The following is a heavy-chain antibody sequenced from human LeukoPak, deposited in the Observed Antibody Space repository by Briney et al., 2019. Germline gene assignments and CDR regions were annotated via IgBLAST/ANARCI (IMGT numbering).Heavy chain of an antibody. CDR2: INPSVGGT. J-gene: IGHJ4*02. CDR3: ARHGSGRYYPAEGRVDY. D-gene: IGHD3-10*01. CDR1: GYGFTSYY. Sequence: AASVKVSCKAFGYGFTSYYIHWVRQAPGQGLEWMGIINPSVGGTTYARKFQGRVTMTRDTSTSTVYVELSSLRSEDTAVYYCARHGSGRYYPAEGRVDYWGQGTLVTVSS. V-gene: IGHV1-46*03.